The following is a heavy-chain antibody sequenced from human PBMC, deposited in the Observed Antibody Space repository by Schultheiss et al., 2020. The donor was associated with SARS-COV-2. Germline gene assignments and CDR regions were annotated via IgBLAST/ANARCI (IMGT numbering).Heavy chain of an antibody. CDR2: IWYDGSNK. J-gene: IGHJ3*02. D-gene: IGHD6-19*01. CDR1: GFTFSSYG. CDR3: AREGGGSGWFHDAFDI. V-gene: IGHV3-33*01. Sequence: GGSLRLSCAASGFTFSSYGMHWVRQAPGKGLEWVAVIWYDGSNKYYADSVKGRFTISRDNSKNSLYLQMNSLRAEDTAVYYCAREGGGSGWFHDAFDIWGQGTMVTVSS.